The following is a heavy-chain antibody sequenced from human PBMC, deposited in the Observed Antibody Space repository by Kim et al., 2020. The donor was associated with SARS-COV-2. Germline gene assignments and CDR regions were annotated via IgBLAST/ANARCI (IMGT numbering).Heavy chain of an antibody. CDR1: GFTFTTYG. Sequence: GGSLRLSCAASGFTFTTYGMHWVRQAPGKGLEWVAVISYDGSNKYYADSVKGRFTITRDNSKNTLYLQMNSLRPEDTAIYYCAKSRGYYHDASDSWGQGTLVTVSS. D-gene: IGHD3-3*01. V-gene: IGHV3-30*18. CDR2: ISYDGSNK. CDR3: AKSRGYYHDASDS. J-gene: IGHJ5*01.